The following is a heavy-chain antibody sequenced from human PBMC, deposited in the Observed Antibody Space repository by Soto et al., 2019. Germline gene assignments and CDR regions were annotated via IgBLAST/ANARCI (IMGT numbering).Heavy chain of an antibody. CDR3: ARLIGNSWLDS. J-gene: IGHJ5*01. Sequence: QVQLQQSGPGLVKPSQTLSLTCAISGDSLSTNSATWDWLRQSPSRGLEWPGRTYYRSKWYNDYAVSVTGRITINPDTSNDQLSLQLNSVTPDDTAVYYCARLIGNSWLDSWGQGTLVTVSS. CDR2: TYYRSKWYN. D-gene: IGHD2-8*01. V-gene: IGHV6-1*01. CDR1: GDSLSTNSAT.